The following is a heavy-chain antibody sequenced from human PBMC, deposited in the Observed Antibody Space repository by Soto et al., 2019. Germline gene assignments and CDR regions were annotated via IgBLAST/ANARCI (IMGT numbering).Heavy chain of an antibody. CDR3: ARELLG. D-gene: IGHD2-15*01. CDR2: ISYDGSNK. Sequence: QVQLVESGGGVVQPGRSLRLSCAASGFTFSSYAMHWVRQAPGKGLEWVAVISYDGSNKYYADSVKGRFTISRDNSKNTLYMKMNSLRAEDTAVYYCARELLGWGQGTLVTVSS. J-gene: IGHJ4*02. CDR1: GFTFSSYA. V-gene: IGHV3-30-3*01.